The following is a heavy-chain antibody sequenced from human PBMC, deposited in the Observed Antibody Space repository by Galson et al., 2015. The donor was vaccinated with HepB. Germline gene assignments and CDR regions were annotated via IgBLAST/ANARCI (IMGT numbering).Heavy chain of an antibody. Sequence: SVKVSCRASGYTFTSYGISWVRQAPGQGLEWMGWISAYNGNTNYAQKLQGRVTMTTDTSTSTAYMELRSLRSDDTAVYYCARSARLLWFGELFWFDPWGQGTLITVSS. CDR2: ISAYNGNT. CDR3: ARSARLLWFGELFWFDP. D-gene: IGHD3-10*01. CDR1: GYTFTSYG. V-gene: IGHV1-18*01. J-gene: IGHJ5*02.